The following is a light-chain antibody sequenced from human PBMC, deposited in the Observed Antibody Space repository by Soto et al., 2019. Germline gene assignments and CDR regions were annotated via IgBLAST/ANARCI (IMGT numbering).Light chain of an antibody. J-gene: IGLJ2*01. CDR1: SSDVGGYNY. Sequence: QSALTQPASVFGSPGQSITISCTGTSSDVGGYNYVSWYQQHPGKAPKLMIFEVSNRPSGVSIRFSGSKSGNTASLTISGLQAEDEADYYCSSYTSSSTLVFGGGTQLTVL. CDR3: SSYTSSSTLV. V-gene: IGLV2-14*01. CDR2: EVS.